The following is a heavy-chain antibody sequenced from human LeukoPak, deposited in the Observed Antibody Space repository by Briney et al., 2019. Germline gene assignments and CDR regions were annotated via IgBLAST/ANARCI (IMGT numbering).Heavy chain of an antibody. Sequence: PSETLSLTCSVSGGSMSAGLYYWGWIRQSPGKGLEWIGSAFNSGSTSYNPSLKSRVTISVDTSKSQFSLNLRSVTAADTAVYYCARNATTMNHVYKHFDSWGQGALVTVSS. CDR2: AFNSGST. D-gene: IGHD1-26*01. V-gene: IGHV4-39*01. CDR3: ARNATTMNHVYKHFDS. J-gene: IGHJ4*02. CDR1: GGSMSAGLYY.